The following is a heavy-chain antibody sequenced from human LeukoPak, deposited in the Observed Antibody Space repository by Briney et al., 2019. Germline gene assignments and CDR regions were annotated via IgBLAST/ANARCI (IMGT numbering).Heavy chain of an antibody. J-gene: IGHJ4*02. CDR2: IYYSGST. D-gene: IGHD3-10*01. CDR3: ARILNYYGSGSYYNGGDH. V-gene: IGHV4-39*01. CDR1: GGSISSSSYY. Sequence: SETLSLTCTVSGGSISSSSYYWGWIRQPPGKGLEWIGSIYYSGSTYYNPSLKSRVTISVDTSKNQFSLKLSSVTAADTAVYYCARILNYYGSGSYYNGGDHWGQGTLVTVSS.